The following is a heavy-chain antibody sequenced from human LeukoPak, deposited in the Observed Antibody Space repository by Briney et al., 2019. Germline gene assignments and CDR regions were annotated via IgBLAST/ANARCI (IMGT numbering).Heavy chain of an antibody. CDR1: GGSMSSGGYS. J-gene: IGHJ3*02. V-gene: IGHV4-30-2*01. D-gene: IGHD2-15*01. CDR2: IYHSGSA. Sequence: SETLSLTCAVSGGSMSSGGYSWSWIRQPPGKGLEWIGYIYHSGSAYYNPSLKSRVTISVDRSKNQFSLKLSSVAAADTAVYYCARESQGYCSGGSCYGSYAFDIWGQGTMVTVSS. CDR3: ARESQGYCSGGSCYGSYAFDI.